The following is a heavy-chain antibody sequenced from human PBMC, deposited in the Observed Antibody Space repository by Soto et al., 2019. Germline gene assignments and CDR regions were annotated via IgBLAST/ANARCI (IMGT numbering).Heavy chain of an antibody. J-gene: IGHJ4*02. V-gene: IGHV1-46*03. D-gene: IGHD6-13*01. Sequence: ASVKVSSKASGYTFTSHSMHSVRHSPGQGLEWMGIINPSGGSTSYAQKFQGRVTMTRDTSTSTVYMELSSLRSEDTAVYYCDREQQLVLSPHFDYWGQGNLVTVT. CDR3: DREQQLVLSPHFDY. CDR2: INPSGGST. CDR1: GYTFTSHS.